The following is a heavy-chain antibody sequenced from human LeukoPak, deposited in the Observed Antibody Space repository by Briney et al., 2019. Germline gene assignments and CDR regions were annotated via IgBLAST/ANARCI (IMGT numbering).Heavy chain of an antibody. Sequence: PSQTLSLTCTVSGGSISSGSYYWSWIRQPAGKGLEWIGRIYTSGSTNYNPSLKSRVTISVDTSKNQFSLKLSSVTAADTAVYYCARVPVTTATTSLWYFDLWGRGTLVTVSS. CDR2: IYTSGST. CDR1: GGSISSGSYY. J-gene: IGHJ2*01. V-gene: IGHV4-61*02. D-gene: IGHD4-17*01. CDR3: ARVPVTTATTSLWYFDL.